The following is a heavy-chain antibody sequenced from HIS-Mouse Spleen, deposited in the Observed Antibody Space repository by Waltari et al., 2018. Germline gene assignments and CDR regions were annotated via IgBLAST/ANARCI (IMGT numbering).Heavy chain of an antibody. CDR3: ARDPRWNDGIDY. V-gene: IGHV4-39*07. CDR2: IYYSGST. CDR1: GGSISSSSYY. J-gene: IGHJ4*02. Sequence: QLQLQESGPGLVKPSETLSLTCTVSGGSISSSSYYWGWLRQPPGKGLEWIGSIYYSGSTYYNPSLKSRGTISVDTSKNKFSLKLSSVTAADTAVYYCARDPRWNDGIDYWGQGTLVTVSS. D-gene: IGHD1-1*01.